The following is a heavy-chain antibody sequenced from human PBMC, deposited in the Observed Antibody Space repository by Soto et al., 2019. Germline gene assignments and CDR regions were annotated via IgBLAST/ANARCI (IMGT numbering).Heavy chain of an antibody. Sequence: DSVKVSCKASGYTFTSYYMHWVRQAPGQGLEWMGIINPSGGSTSYAQKFQGRVTMTRDTSTSTVYMELSSLRSEDTAVYYCASRWRGSGSLDYWGQGTLVTAPQ. D-gene: IGHD3-3*01. V-gene: IGHV1-46*01. CDR1: GYTFTSYY. CDR2: INPSGGST. CDR3: ASRWRGSGSLDY. J-gene: IGHJ4*02.